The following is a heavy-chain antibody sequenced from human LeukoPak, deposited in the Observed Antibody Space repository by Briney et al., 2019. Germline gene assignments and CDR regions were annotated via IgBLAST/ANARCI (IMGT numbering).Heavy chain of an antibody. CDR2: ISSSSTTI. CDR3: AREQGDVTIFGVVTPGYFDY. CDR1: GFAVSSNY. Sequence: PGGSLRLSCAASGFAVSSNYMNWVRQAPGKGLEWVTYISSSSTTIYYADSVKGRFTISRDNAKNSLYLQMNSRRAEDTAVYYCAREQGDVTIFGVVTPGYFDYWGQGTLVTVSS. D-gene: IGHD3-3*01. J-gene: IGHJ4*02. V-gene: IGHV3-48*04.